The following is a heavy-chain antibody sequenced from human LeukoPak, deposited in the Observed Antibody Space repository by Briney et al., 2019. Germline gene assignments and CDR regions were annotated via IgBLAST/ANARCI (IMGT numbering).Heavy chain of an antibody. D-gene: IGHD3-22*01. Sequence: EASVKVSCKASGYTFTSYGISWVRQAPGQGLEWMGWISAYNGNTNYAQKLQGRVTMTTDTSTSTAYMELRSLRSEDTAVYYCARAQGYYDSSGYPNWFDPWGQGTLVTVSS. CDR1: GYTFTSYG. J-gene: IGHJ5*02. CDR3: ARAQGYYDSSGYPNWFDP. V-gene: IGHV1-18*01. CDR2: ISAYNGNT.